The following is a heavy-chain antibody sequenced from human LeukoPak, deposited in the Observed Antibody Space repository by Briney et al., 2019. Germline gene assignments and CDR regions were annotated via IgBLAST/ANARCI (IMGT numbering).Heavy chain of an antibody. D-gene: IGHD3-22*01. CDR1: GGTFSSYA. Sequence: SVKVSCKASGGTFSSYAISWVRQAPGQGLEWMGGIIPIFGTANYAQKFQGRVTIIADESTSTAYMELSSLRSEDTAVYYCARGLWHYDSSGYYVDYWGQGILVTVSS. CDR2: IIPIFGTA. J-gene: IGHJ4*01. V-gene: IGHV1-69*13. CDR3: ARGLWHYDSSGYYVDY.